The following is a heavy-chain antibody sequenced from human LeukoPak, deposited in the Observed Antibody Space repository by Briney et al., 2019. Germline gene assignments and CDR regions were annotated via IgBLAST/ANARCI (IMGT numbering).Heavy chain of an antibody. CDR2: IHAGNGNT. CDR1: GYTFTSYA. CDR3: ARAPAGSYLPNY. Sequence: GASVKVSCKASGYTFTSYAMHWVRQAPGQRLEWMGWIHAGNGNTKYSQKFQGRVTITRDTSASTAYMELSSLRSEDTAVYYCARAPAGSYLPNYWGQGTLVTVSS. V-gene: IGHV1-3*01. D-gene: IGHD1-26*01. J-gene: IGHJ4*02.